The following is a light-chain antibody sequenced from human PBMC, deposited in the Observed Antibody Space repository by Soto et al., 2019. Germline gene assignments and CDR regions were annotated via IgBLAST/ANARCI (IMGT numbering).Light chain of an antibody. J-gene: IGKJ1*01. Sequence: EIVLTQSPATLSLSPGERATLSCRASQSVTNYLAWYQQNPGQAPRLLIYDASNRATGIPARFSGSGSGTDFTLTIISLEPEDFAVYYCQQRSNWPSGTFGQGTKVEIK. CDR1: QSVTNY. CDR3: QQRSNWPSGT. V-gene: IGKV3-11*01. CDR2: DAS.